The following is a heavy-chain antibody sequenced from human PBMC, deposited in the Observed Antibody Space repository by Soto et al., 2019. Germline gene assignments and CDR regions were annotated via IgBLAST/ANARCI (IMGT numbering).Heavy chain of an antibody. Sequence: EVQLVESGGGLIQPGGSLRLSCAASGFTVSSNYMSWVRQAPGKGLEWVSVIYSGGSTYYADSVKGRFTISRDNSKNTRYLQMNSLRAEDAAVYFCARDLRTLGGRAVWGHGTPVTVSS. J-gene: IGHJ6*02. V-gene: IGHV3-53*01. CDR3: ARDLRTLGGRAV. CDR2: IYSGGST. CDR1: GFTVSSNY.